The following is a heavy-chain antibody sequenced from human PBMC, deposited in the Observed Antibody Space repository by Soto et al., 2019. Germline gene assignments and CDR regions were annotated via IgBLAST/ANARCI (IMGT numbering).Heavy chain of an antibody. J-gene: IGHJ5*02. CDR2: IYYSGST. CDR1: GGSISSSSYY. V-gene: IGHV4-39*01. D-gene: IGHD3-3*01. CDR3: ARTGRSYDFWSGYYSNWFDP. Sequence: PSETLSLTCTVSGGSISSSSYYWGWIRQPPGKGLEWIGSIYYSGSTYYNPSPKSRVTISVDTPKNQFSLKLSSVTAADTAVYYCARTGRSYDFWSGYYSNWFDPWGQGTLGIVSS.